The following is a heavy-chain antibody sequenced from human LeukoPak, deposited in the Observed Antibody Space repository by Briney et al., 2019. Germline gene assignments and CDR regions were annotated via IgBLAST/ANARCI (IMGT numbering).Heavy chain of an antibody. CDR1: GGSFSGYY. Sequence: SETLSLTCAVYGGSFSGYYWSWIRQPPGKGLEWIGEINHSGSTNYNPSLKSRVTITVDTSKNQFSLKLSSVTAADTAVYYCARAGRRAGRGYHTPRLMIFDYWGQGTLVTVSS. D-gene: IGHD3-3*01. CDR3: ARAGRRAGRGYHTPRLMIFDY. J-gene: IGHJ4*02. CDR2: INHSGST. V-gene: IGHV4-34*01.